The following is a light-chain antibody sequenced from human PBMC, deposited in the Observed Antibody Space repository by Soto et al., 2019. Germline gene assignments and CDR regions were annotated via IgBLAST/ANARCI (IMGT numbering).Light chain of an antibody. CDR2: EGG. CDR1: SSDVGSYNL. V-gene: IGLV2-23*01. Sequence: QSVLTQSASVSGSPGQSITISCTGTSSDVGSYNLVSWYQQQPGKAPKLIIYEGGKRPSGVSNRFSGSRSGNTASLTISGLQAEDETDYYCCSYAGSGTFVFGPGTKLTVL. J-gene: IGLJ1*01. CDR3: CSYAGSGTFV.